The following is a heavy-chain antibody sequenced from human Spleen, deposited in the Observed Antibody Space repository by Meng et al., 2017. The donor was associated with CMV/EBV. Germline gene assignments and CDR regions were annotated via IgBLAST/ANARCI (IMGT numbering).Heavy chain of an antibody. CDR2: INGDGSYA. Sequence: GESLKISCTASGFSFSRNWMHWVRQDPGKGLVWVSRINGDGSYAIYADSVQGRFSTSRDNAKNTVYLQMNSLRAEDTAVYYCARAGVSSWASFFDYWGQGTVVTVSS. J-gene: IGHJ4*02. CDR3: ARAGVSSWASFFDY. V-gene: IGHV3-74*01. CDR1: GFSFSRNW. D-gene: IGHD6-13*01.